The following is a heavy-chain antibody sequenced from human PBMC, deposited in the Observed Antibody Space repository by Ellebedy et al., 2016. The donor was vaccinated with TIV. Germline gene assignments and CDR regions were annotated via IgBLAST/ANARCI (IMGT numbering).Heavy chain of an antibody. D-gene: IGHD6-19*01. Sequence: ASVKVSXXASGYTFTSYAMHWVRQAPGQRLEWMGWINAGNGNTKYSQKLQGRVTITRDTSASTAYMELSSLRSEDTAVYYCARYIAVAGYDYWGQGTLVTVSS. V-gene: IGHV1-3*01. CDR1: GYTFTSYA. CDR3: ARYIAVAGYDY. J-gene: IGHJ4*02. CDR2: INAGNGNT.